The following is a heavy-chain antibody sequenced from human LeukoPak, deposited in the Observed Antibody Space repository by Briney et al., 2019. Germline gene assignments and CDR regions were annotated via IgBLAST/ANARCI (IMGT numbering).Heavy chain of an antibody. V-gene: IGHV4-34*01. D-gene: IGHD6-13*01. J-gene: IGHJ6*03. Sequence: PSETLSLTCAVYDGSFSGYYWSWIRQPPGKGLEWIGEINHSGSTNYNPSLKSRVTISVDTSKNQFSLKLSSVTAADTAVYYCARHSTYSSSWYFDYYYYMDVWGKGTTVTVSS. CDR3: ARHSTYSSSWYFDYYYYMDV. CDR2: INHSGST. CDR1: DGSFSGYY.